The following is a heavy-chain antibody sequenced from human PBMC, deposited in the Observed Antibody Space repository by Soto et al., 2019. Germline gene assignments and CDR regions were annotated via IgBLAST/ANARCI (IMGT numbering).Heavy chain of an antibody. Sequence: QLQLVQSGAEVKKPGSSVNVSCKTSGGSFSSNTITWVRQAPGQGLEWMGGIIPIFGTSNYAQTFQCRVTITADESTNTVYIELSRLRYEDTAVDYCARDVLLVVVSATRAAGCLDPWGQGTLVTVSS. CDR1: GGSFSSNT. CDR3: ARDVLLVVVSATRAAGCLDP. V-gene: IGHV1-69*01. D-gene: IGHD2-15*01. J-gene: IGHJ5*02. CDR2: IIPIFGTS.